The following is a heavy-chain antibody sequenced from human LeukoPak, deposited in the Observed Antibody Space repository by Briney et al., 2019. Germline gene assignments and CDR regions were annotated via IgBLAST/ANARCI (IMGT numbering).Heavy chain of an antibody. CDR2: INAGNGNT. CDR3: GRGVVGATYYFDY. D-gene: IGHD1-26*01. Sequence: ASVKVSCKASGYTFTSYAMHWVRQAPGQRLEWMGWINAGNGNTKYSQKFQGRVTITRDTSASTAYMELSSLRSEDTAVYYCGRGVVGATYYFDYWGQGTLVTVSS. V-gene: IGHV1-3*01. CDR1: GYTFTSYA. J-gene: IGHJ4*02.